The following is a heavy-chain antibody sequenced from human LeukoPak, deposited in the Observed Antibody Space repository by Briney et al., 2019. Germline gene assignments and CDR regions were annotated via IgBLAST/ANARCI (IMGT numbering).Heavy chain of an antibody. J-gene: IGHJ4*02. CDR1: GFTFSSYA. V-gene: IGHV3-23*01. Sequence: PGGSLRLSCAASGFTFSSYAMNWVRQAPGKGLEWVSAIRDSGTSTYYADSVKGRFTISRDNSKSTLYMQMNSLRAEDTAIYYCARRYCSGGFCYSFDYWGQGSLVTVSS. D-gene: IGHD2-15*01. CDR3: ARRYCSGGFCYSFDY. CDR2: IRDSGTST.